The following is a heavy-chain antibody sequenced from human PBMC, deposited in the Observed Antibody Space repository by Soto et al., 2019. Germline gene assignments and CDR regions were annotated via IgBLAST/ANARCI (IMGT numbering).Heavy chain of an antibody. Sequence: VSLRLSCAASGLTFTRYSMNWVRQAPGKGLEWVSSISSTTNYIYYGDSMKGRFTISRDNAKNSLYLEMNSLRAEDTAVYYCARGSEDLTSNFDYWGQGTLVTVSS. CDR3: ARGSEDLTSNFDY. V-gene: IGHV3-21*06. CDR1: GLTFTRYS. CDR2: ISSTTNYI. J-gene: IGHJ4*02.